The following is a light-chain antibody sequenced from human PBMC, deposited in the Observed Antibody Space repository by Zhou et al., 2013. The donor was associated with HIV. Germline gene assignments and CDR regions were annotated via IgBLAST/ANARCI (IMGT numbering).Light chain of an antibody. J-gene: IGKJ4*01. CDR2: SAS. CDR3: HQYYTLPLT. V-gene: IGKV1-8*01. CDR1: HDVKTH. Sequence: AIQLTQSPVSVSASTGDRVTITCRASHDVKTHVAWYQQKPGKAPRLLISSASSLQLEVPSRFSGSGSGTNFTFFISCLQSEDFAIYFCHQYYTLPLTFGGGTMVEV.